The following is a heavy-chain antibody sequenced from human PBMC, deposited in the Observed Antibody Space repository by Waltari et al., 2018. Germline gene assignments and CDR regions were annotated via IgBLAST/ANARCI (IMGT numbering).Heavy chain of an antibody. J-gene: IGHJ1*01. CDR2: TNPNGGAT. V-gene: IGHV1-2*02. Sequence: QVDLVQSGPEVKKPGASVKVSCKTSGYIFNDYYIHWVRRAPGQGLEGMGWTNPNGGATHYAPKFRDRVTISTDTSIGTVYMHLTSLTSDDTALYFCARLSEYWGQGTLITVSS. CDR3: ARLSEY. CDR1: GYIFNDYY.